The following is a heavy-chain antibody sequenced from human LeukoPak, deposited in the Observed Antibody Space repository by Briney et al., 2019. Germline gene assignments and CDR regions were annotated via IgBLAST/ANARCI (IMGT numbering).Heavy chain of an antibody. V-gene: IGHV3-23*01. CDR2: ISWNSGGST. Sequence: VGSLRLSCAASGFTFADYAMHWVRQAPGKGLEWVSGISWNSGGSTYYADSVKGRFTITRDNSKNTLYLQMNSLRAEDTAVYYCAKVTRLGEYYFDYWGQGTLVTVSS. J-gene: IGHJ4*02. CDR1: GFTFADYA. D-gene: IGHD3-16*01. CDR3: AKVTRLGEYYFDY.